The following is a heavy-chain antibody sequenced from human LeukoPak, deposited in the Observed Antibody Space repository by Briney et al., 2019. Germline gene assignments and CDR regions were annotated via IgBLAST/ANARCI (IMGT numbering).Heavy chain of an antibody. CDR3: ARGLPGLGNGWYSGKSYYFDY. V-gene: IGHV4-34*01. CDR1: GGSFSGYY. D-gene: IGHD6-19*01. J-gene: IGHJ4*02. CDR2: INHSGST. Sequence: PSETLSLTCAVYGGSFSGYYWSWIRQPPGKGLEWIGEINHSGSTNYNPSLKSRVTISVDTSKNQFSLKLSSVTAADTAVHYCARGLPGLGNGWYSGKSYYFDYWGQGTLVTVSS.